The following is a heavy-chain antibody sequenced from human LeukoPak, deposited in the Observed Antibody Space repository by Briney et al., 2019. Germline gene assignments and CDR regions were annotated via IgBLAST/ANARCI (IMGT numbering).Heavy chain of an antibody. CDR2: IIPIFGTA. CDR1: GGTFSSYA. V-gene: IGHV1-69*05. Sequence: SVKVSCKASGGTFSSYAISWVRQAPGQGLEWMGGIIPIFGTANYAQKFQGRVTITTDESTSTAYMELSSLRSEDTAVYYCARDLYGDLSFDAFDIWGQGTMVTVSS. CDR3: ARDLYGDLSFDAFDI. D-gene: IGHD4-17*01. J-gene: IGHJ3*02.